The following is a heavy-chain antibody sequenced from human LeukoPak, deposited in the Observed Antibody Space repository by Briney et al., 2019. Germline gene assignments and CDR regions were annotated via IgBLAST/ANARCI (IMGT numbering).Heavy chain of an antibody. CDR1: GFTFSSYA. D-gene: IGHD2-8*01. CDR3: ARYCTNGVCSVDYFDY. V-gene: IGHV3-30-3*01. CDR2: ISYDGSNK. Sequence: GGSLRLSCAASGFTFSSYAMDWVRQAPGKGLEWVAVISYDGSNKYYADSVKGRFTISRDNSKNTLYLQMNSLRAEDTAVYYCARYCTNGVCSVDYFDYWGQGTLVTVSS. J-gene: IGHJ4*02.